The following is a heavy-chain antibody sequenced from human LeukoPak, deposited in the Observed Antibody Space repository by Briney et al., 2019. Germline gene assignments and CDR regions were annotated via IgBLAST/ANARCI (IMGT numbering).Heavy chain of an antibody. J-gene: IGHJ4*02. V-gene: IGHV3-64D*06. Sequence: GGSLRLSCSPPGFTFSSYAMHWVRQAPGKGLEYVSAISSNGGSTYYADSVKGRFTISRDNSKNTLYLQMSSLRAEDTAVYYCVNYGDYVQGGDYWGQGTLVTVSS. D-gene: IGHD4-17*01. CDR1: GFTFSSYA. CDR3: VNYGDYVQGGDY. CDR2: ISSNGGST.